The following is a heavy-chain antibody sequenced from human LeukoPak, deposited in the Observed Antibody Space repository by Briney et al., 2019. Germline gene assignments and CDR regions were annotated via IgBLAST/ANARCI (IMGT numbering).Heavy chain of an antibody. CDR1: GLIFNTYW. J-gene: IGHJ4*02. D-gene: IGHD2/OR15-2a*01. V-gene: IGHV3-7*05. CDR2: INQDGSEK. CDR3: TTFYTRLTDY. Sequence: SGGSLSLSCAASGLIFNTYWISWVRQAPGKGLEWLATINQDGSEKYYVDSVEGRFTISRDNAKNSLFLQMNSLRAEDTAVYYCTTFYTRLTDYWGQGTLVTVSS.